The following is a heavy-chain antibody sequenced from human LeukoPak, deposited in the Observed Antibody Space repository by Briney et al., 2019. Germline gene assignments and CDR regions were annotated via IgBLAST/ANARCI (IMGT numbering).Heavy chain of an antibody. J-gene: IGHJ4*02. Sequence: GGSLRLSCAASGFTFSSYAMSWVRQAPGKGLEWVSAISGSGGSTYYADSVKGRFTISRDNSKNTLYLQMNSLRAEDTAVYYCAREPEYGSGSSYFDYWGQGTLVTVSS. CDR3: AREPEYGSGSSYFDY. V-gene: IGHV3-23*01. D-gene: IGHD3-10*01. CDR2: ISGSGGST. CDR1: GFTFSSYA.